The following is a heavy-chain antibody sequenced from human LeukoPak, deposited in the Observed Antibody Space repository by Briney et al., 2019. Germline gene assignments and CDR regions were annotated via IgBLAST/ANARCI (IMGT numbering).Heavy chain of an antibody. CDR1: GFTVSSNY. V-gene: IGHV3-66*01. Sequence: GGSLRLSCAASGFTVSSNYMSWVRQAPGKGLEWVSVIYSGGSTYHADSVKGRFTISRDNSKNTLYLQMNSLRAEDTAVYYCARGPDSSNWYEPVDYWGQGTLVTVSS. D-gene: IGHD6-13*01. CDR2: IYSGGST. CDR3: ARGPDSSNWYEPVDY. J-gene: IGHJ4*02.